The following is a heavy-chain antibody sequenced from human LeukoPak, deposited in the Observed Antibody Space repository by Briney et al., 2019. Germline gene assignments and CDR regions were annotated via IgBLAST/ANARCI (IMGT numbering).Heavy chain of an antibody. CDR2: IYYSGST. CDR1: GGSISSYY. V-gene: IGHV4-59*01. D-gene: IGHD6-19*01. J-gene: IGHJ4*02. CDR3: ARGVPGIAVAGTPGFDY. Sequence: SETLSLTCTVSGGSISSYYWSWIRQPPGKGLEWIGYIYYSGSTNYNPSLKSRVTISVDTSKNQFSLKLSSVTAADTAVYYCARGVPGIAVAGTPGFDYWGQGTLVTVSS.